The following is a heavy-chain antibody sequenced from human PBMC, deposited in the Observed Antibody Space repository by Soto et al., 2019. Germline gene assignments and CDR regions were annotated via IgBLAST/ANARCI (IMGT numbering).Heavy chain of an antibody. J-gene: IGHJ4*02. CDR3: ARLSVVALRHYFDY. Sequence: SETLSLPCTLSAGSISSSSYYWGWIRQPPGKGLEWIGNIYYSGNTYYNPSLKSRVTISVDTSKNQFSLKLSSLTAADTAVYYCARLSVVALRHYFDYWGQGTLVTVSS. D-gene: IGHD2-15*01. CDR1: AGSISSSSYY. V-gene: IGHV4-39*01. CDR2: IYYSGNT.